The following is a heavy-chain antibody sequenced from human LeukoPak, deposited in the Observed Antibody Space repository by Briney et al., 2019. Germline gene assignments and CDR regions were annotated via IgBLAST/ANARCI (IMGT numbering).Heavy chain of an antibody. CDR2: ISWDGGST. Sequence: PGGSLRLSCASAGFTFDDYTMHWVRQAPGKGLEWVSLISWDGGSTYYADSVKGRFTISRVNSKNSLYLQMNSLTTEDTALYYCAKDLRPHPDNDFDYWGQGTLVTVSS. CDR3: AKDLRPHPDNDFDY. J-gene: IGHJ4*02. V-gene: IGHV3-43*01. CDR1: GFTFDDYT. D-gene: IGHD1-1*01.